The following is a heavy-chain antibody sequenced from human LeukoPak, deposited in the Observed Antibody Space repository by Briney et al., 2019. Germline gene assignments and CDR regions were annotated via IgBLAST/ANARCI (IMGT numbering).Heavy chain of an antibody. Sequence: GGSLRLSCAASGFTFSTYAMHWVRQAPGKGLEWVAVISYDGSSKYYADSVKGRFTVSRDNSKNTLYLQMNRLRVEDTAMYYCAKVQRYGDYILWDYWGQGTLVTVSS. D-gene: IGHD4-17*01. V-gene: IGHV3-30*04. CDR2: ISYDGSSK. CDR1: GFTFSTYA. J-gene: IGHJ4*02. CDR3: AKVQRYGDYILWDY.